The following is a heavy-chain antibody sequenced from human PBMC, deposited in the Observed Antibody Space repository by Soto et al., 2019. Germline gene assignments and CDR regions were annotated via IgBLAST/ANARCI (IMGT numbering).Heavy chain of an antibody. CDR2: IKQDGSEK. CDR3: ARDQDSSSLYVPIYYYYYGMDV. D-gene: IGHD6-13*01. V-gene: IGHV3-7*01. J-gene: IGHJ6*02. CDR1: GFTFSSYW. Sequence: EVQLVESGGGLVQPGGSLRLSCAASGFTFSSYWMSWVRQAPGKGLEWVANIKQDGSEKYYVDSVKGRFTISRDNAKNSLYLQMNSLRAEDTAVYYCARDQDSSSLYVPIYYYYYGMDVWGQGTTVTVSS.